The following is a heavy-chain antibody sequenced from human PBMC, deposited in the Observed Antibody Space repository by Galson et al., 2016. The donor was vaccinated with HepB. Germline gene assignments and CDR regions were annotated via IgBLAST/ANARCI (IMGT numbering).Heavy chain of an antibody. V-gene: IGHV3-9*01. Sequence: SLRLSCAASGFTFDDYAMHWVRQAPGKGLEWVSGISWNSDNIDYADSVKGRFTISRDNAKNSLYLQMNSLRAEDTALYYCAKDMMIKFGGVIGFGYFYDSSSVPAWGQGTLVTVSS. CDR3: AKDMMIKFGGVIGFGYFYDSSSVPA. D-gene: IGHD3-16*01. CDR1: GFTFDDYA. J-gene: IGHJ5*02. CDR2: ISWNSDNI.